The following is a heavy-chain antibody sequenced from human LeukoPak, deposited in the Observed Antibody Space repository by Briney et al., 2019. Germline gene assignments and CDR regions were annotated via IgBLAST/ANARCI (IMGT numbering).Heavy chain of an antibody. J-gene: IGHJ3*02. Sequence: ASVKVSCKASGYTFTSYYMHWVRQAPGQGLEWMGWINPNSGGTNYAQKFQGRVTMTRDTSISTAYMELSRLRSDDTAVYYCATVSRIWDAFDIWGQGTMVTVSS. CDR2: INPNSGGT. D-gene: IGHD3-10*01. CDR3: ATVSRIWDAFDI. CDR1: GYTFTSYY. V-gene: IGHV1-2*02.